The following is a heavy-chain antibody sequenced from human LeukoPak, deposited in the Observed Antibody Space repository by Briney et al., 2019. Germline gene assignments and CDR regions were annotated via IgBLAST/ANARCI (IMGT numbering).Heavy chain of an antibody. CDR2: ISSSGSTI. CDR1: GFTFSDYY. J-gene: IGHJ4*02. V-gene: IGHV3-11*01. D-gene: IGHD6-19*01. Sequence: GGSLRHSCAASGFTFSDYYMSWIRQAPGKGLEWVSYISSSGSTIYYADSVKGRFTISRDNAKNSLYLQMNSLRAEDTAVYYCARDRAYSSGPFDYWGQGTLVTVSS. CDR3: ARDRAYSSGPFDY.